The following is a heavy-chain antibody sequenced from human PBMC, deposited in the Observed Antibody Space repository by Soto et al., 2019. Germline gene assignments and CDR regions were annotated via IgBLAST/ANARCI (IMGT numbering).Heavy chain of an antibody. J-gene: IGHJ6*02. CDR2: IVVGSGNT. CDR3: AAAGRGYCSGGSCYSSSLYGMDV. CDR1: GFTFTSSA. V-gene: IGHV1-58*01. D-gene: IGHD2-15*01. Sequence: GASVKVSCKASGFTFTSSAVQWVRQARGQRLEWIGWIVVGSGNTNYAQKFQERVTITRDMSTSTAYMELSSLRSEDTAVYYCAAAGRGYCSGGSCYSSSLYGMDVWGQGTTVTVSS.